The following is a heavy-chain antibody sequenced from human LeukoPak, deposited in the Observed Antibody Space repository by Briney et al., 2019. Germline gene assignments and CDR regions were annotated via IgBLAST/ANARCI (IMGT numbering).Heavy chain of an antibody. J-gene: IGHJ3*01. CDR1: GFTFSNDW. CDR2: IRPDGSET. Sequence: GGSLRLSCAASGFTFSNDWMAWVRQAPGKGLEWVANIRPDGSETYYVASVDGRFTISRDNAEKSLFVQMNSLTVEDTAVYYCARLGSLRQDAFALWGRGTMVTVAS. CDR3: ARLGSLRQDAFAL. V-gene: IGHV3-7*01. D-gene: IGHD1-26*01.